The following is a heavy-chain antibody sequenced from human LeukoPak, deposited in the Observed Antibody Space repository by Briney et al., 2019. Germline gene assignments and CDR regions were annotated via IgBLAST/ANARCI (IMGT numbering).Heavy chain of an antibody. CDR1: GFTFSSYS. J-gene: IGHJ4*02. CDR3: ARDYDYSKYYFDY. V-gene: IGHV3-21*01. D-gene: IGHD3-16*01. CDR2: ISSSSSYI. Sequence: GGSLRLSCAASGFTFSSYSMNWVRQAPGKGLEWVSSISSSSSYIYYADSVKGRFTISRDNAKNSLYLQMNSLRAEDTAVYYCARDYDYSKYYFDYWGQGTLVTVSS.